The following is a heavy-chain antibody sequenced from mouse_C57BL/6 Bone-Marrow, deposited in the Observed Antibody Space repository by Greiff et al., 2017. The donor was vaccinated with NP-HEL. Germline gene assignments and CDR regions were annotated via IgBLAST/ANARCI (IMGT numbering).Heavy chain of an antibody. CDR3: TVITTVVATDFDY. CDR2: IDPENGDT. D-gene: IGHD1-1*01. CDR1: GFNIKDDY. J-gene: IGHJ2*01. V-gene: IGHV14-4*01. Sequence: VQLQQSGAELVRPGASVKLSCTASGFNIKDDYMHWVKQRPEQGLEWIGWIDPENGDTEYASKFQGKATITADTSSNTAYLQLSSLTSEDTAVYYCTVITTVVATDFDYWGQGTTLTVSS.